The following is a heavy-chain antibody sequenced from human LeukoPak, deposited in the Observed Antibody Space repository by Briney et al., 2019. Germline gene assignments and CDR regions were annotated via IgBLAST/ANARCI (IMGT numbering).Heavy chain of an antibody. CDR1: GYTFTSYD. D-gene: IGHD2-15*01. CDR3: ARGLEGFLASGDYYYYGMDV. Sequence: ASVKVSCKASGYTFTSYDINWVRQATGQGLEWMGWMNPNSGNTGYAQKFQGRVTMTRNTSISTAYMELSGLRSEDTAVYYCARGLEGFLASGDYYYYGMDVWGQGTTVTVSS. V-gene: IGHV1-8*01. CDR2: MNPNSGNT. J-gene: IGHJ6*02.